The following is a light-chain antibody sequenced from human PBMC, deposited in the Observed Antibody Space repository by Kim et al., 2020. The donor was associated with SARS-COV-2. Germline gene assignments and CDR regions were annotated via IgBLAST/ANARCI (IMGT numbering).Light chain of an antibody. CDR1: QAINSW. J-gene: IGKJ4*02. Sequence: ASLGDRVTITCRASQAINSWLAWYQHKPGTAPKLLIRGASNLEGGVPPRFSGSGSGTEFTLTISSLQPDDFASYYCQQDNTYPRTFGRGTKVDIK. V-gene: IGKV1-5*03. CDR3: QQDNTYPRT. CDR2: GAS.